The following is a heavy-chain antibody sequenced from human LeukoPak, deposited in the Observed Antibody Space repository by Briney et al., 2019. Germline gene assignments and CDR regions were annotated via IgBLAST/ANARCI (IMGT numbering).Heavy chain of an antibody. CDR2: INHSGST. J-gene: IGHJ6*02. Sequence: SETLSLTCAVYGGSFSGYYWSWIRQPPGKGLEWIGEINHSGSTNYNPSLKSRVTISVDKSKNQFSLKLSSVTAADTAVYYCARVYYRYGMDVWGQGTTVTVSS. CDR3: ARVYYRYGMDV. CDR1: GGSFSGYY. D-gene: IGHD1-14*01. V-gene: IGHV4-34*01.